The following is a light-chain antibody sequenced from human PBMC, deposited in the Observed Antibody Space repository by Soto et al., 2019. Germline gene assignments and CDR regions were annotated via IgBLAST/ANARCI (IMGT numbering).Light chain of an antibody. CDR3: QQLSRYPLT. J-gene: IGKJ4*01. CDR2: SAS. CDR1: QALSNY. V-gene: IGKV1-9*01. Sequence: DIQLTQSPSVLSASVGDTVTITCRASQALSNYLAWYQQKPGKAPDLLIYSASTLRSGVPSRFSGSGSETEFSLTIRALQPEDFVTYYCQQLSRYPLTFGGGTKVDIK.